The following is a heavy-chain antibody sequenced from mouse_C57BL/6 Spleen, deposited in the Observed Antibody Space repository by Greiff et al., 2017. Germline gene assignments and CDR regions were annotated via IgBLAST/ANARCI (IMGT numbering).Heavy chain of an antibody. CDR1: GYTFTSYT. J-gene: IGHJ4*01. CDR2: INPSSGYT. D-gene: IGHD1-1*01. V-gene: IGHV1-4*01. CDR3: ALTTVVDYAMDY. Sequence: VQGVESGAELARPGASVKMSCKASGYTFTSYTMHWVKQRPGQGLEWIGYINPSSGYTKYNQKFKDKATLTADKSSSTAYMQLSSLTSEDSAVYYCALTTVVDYAMDYWGQGTSVTVSS.